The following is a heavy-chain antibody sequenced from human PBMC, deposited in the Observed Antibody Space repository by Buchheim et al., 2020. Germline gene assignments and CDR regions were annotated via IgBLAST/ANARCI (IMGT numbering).Heavy chain of an antibody. V-gene: IGHV3-23*01. CDR1: GFTFSSYA. J-gene: IGHJ4*02. CDR3: AKDRRGPKPIVVVVAATGDLRDY. D-gene: IGHD2-15*01. CDR2: ISGSGGST. Sequence: EVQLLESGGGLVQPGGSLRLSCAASGFTFSSYAMSWVRQAPGKGLEWVSAISGSGGSTYYADSVKGRFTISRDNSKNTLYLQMNSLRAEDTAVYYCAKDRRGPKPIVVVVAATGDLRDYWGQGTL.